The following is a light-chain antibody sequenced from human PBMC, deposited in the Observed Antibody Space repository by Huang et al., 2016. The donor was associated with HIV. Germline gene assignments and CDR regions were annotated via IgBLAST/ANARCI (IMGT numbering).Light chain of an antibody. J-gene: IGKJ3*01. CDR1: QGFRKD. Sequence: AIQMTQSPSTLSASVGDRVTITCRASQGFRKDLGWYQQKPRKAPKLLIYASSSLQSGVPSRFSGSGSGTDFTLTISSLQPEDFATYYCLQDYNYTFTFGPGTKVDIK. CDR2: ASS. V-gene: IGKV1-6*01. CDR3: LQDYNYTFT.